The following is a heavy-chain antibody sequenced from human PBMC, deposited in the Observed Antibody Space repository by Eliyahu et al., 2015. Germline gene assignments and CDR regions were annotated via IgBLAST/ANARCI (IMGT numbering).Heavy chain of an antibody. CDR3: ARGNGGYYYYYGMDV. J-gene: IGHJ6*02. V-gene: IGHV3-7*01. D-gene: IGHD3-16*01. CDR2: IKQDGSEK. Sequence: EVQLVESGGGLVQPGGSLRLSCAASGFXXSXYWMSWVRQALGKGLEWVXNIKQDGSEKYYVDSVKGRFTISRDNAKNSLYLQMNSLRAEDTAVYYCARGNGGYYYYYGMDVWGQGTTVTVSS. CDR1: GFXXSXYW.